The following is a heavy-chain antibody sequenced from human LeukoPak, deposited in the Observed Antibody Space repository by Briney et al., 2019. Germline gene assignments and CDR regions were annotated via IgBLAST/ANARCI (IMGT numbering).Heavy chain of an antibody. CDR2: INSDGSST. D-gene: IGHD2-8*02. V-gene: IGHV3-74*01. J-gene: IGHJ4*02. CDR3: ARDQLYCTGGTCYFDY. Sequence: GGSLRLSCAASGFTFGSYWMHWVRQAPGKGLVWVSRINSDGSSTTYADSVKGRFTISRDNAKNTLYLQMNSLRAEDTAVYYCARDQLYCTGGTCYFDYWGQGTLVTVSS. CDR1: GFTFGSYW.